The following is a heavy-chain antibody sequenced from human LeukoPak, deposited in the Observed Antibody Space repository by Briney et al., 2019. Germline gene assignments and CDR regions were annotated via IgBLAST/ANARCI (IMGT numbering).Heavy chain of an antibody. D-gene: IGHD6-19*01. J-gene: IGHJ4*02. CDR1: GDSVSINSAA. CDR2: TYCSSKWYN. CDR3: ARDYSSGSFDY. Sequence: SQTLSLTCGISGDSVSINSAAWNCISQSPSRGLEWLGRTYCSSKWYNDYAASVKSRITIIPDTSKNQFSLQLNSVTPEDTAVYYCARDYSSGSFDYWGQGTLVTVSS. V-gene: IGHV6-1*01.